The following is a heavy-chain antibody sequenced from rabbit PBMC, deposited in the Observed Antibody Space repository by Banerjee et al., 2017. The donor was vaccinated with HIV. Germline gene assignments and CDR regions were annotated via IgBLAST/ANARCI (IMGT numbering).Heavy chain of an antibody. V-gene: IGHV1S40*01. Sequence: QSLEESGGDLVKPGASLTLTCTASGFSFSSTYYMCWVRQAPGKGLEWIACIYAGGSGSTHYANWAKGRFTISETSSTTVTLQMTSLTAADTATYFCARASDDYGGYYFNLWGPGTLVTVS. CDR3: ARASDDYGGYYFNL. J-gene: IGHJ4*01. CDR2: IYAGGSGST. D-gene: IGHD2-1*01. CDR1: GFSFSSTYY.